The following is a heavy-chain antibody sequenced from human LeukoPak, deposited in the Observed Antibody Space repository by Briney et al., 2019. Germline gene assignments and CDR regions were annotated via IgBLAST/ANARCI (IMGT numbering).Heavy chain of an antibody. Sequence: SETLSPTCTVSGGSISSSSYYWGWIRQPPGKGLEWIGSIYYSGSTNYNPSLKSRVAISVDTSMNQFSLKLSSVTAADTAVYYCAIAGDDAFDIWGQGTMVTVSS. CDR3: AIAGDDAFDI. J-gene: IGHJ3*02. V-gene: IGHV4-39*07. CDR1: GGSISSSSYY. D-gene: IGHD3-10*01. CDR2: IYYSGST.